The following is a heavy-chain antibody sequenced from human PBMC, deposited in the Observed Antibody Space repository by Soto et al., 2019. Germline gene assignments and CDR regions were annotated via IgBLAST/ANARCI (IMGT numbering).Heavy chain of an antibody. J-gene: IGHJ6*01. Sequence: SETLSLTCAVYGGSFSGYYWSWIRQPPGKGLEWIGEINHSGSTNYNPSLKSRVTISVDTSKNQFSLKLSSVTAADTAVYYCARGSSSWYWGYYYYGMD. CDR1: GGSFSGYY. CDR2: INHSGST. D-gene: IGHD6-13*01. CDR3: ARGSSSWYWGYYYYGMD. V-gene: IGHV4-34*01.